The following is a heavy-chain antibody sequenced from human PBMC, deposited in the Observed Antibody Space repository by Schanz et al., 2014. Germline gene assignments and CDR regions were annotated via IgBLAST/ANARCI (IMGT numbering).Heavy chain of an antibody. CDR3: ARDRLECGAECYSVEVFEI. D-gene: IGHD2-21*01. CDR2: INSANGNT. Sequence: QVQLVQSGPEVEKPGASVKVSCKTSGYTFTEYTMYWLRQAPGQRLEWMGWINSANGNTKYSHRFQGRVTITRDTSATTAYMELSSLRSEDTAFYYCARDRLECGAECYSVEVFEIWGQGTLVIVSS. J-gene: IGHJ4*02. CDR1: GYTFTEYT. V-gene: IGHV1-3*01.